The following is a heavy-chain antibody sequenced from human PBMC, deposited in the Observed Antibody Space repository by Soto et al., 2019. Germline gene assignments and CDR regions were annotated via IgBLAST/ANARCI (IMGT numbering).Heavy chain of an antibody. CDR3: ATYCSGGSCYSLWSFDH. J-gene: IGHJ4*03. V-gene: IGHV1-69*01. CDR1: GGTFSSYA. CDR2: IIPIFGTA. Sequence: QVQLVQSGAEVKKPGSSVKVSCKASGGTFSSYAISWVRQAPGQGLEWMGGIIPIFGTANYAQKFQGRVTIRADESTRTAYRAVSRLSSAHRAVYYCATYCSGGSCYSLWSFDHWGQGTMVTVSS. D-gene: IGHD2-15*01.